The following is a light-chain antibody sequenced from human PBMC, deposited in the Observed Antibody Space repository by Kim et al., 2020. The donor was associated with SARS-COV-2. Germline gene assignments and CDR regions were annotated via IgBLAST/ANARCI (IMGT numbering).Light chain of an antibody. J-gene: IGLJ3*02. V-gene: IGLV1-44*01. CDR2: SND. CDR1: SSNYGRNS. CDR3: ATWDERLSGRV. Sequence: GQRVTISCSGSSSNYGRNSVNCYQQLPGTAPKLLTYSNDQRPSGVSARFLGSKSGTAASMAVRGLQSEDGADYYCATWDERLSGRVFGGGTQLTVL.